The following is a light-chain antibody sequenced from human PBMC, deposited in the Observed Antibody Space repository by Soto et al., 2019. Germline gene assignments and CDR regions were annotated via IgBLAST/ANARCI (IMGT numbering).Light chain of an antibody. CDR1: QSVRSSY. J-gene: IGKJ2*01. CDR2: GAS. Sequence: EIVLTQSPGTLSLSPGERATLSCRASQSVRSSYLAWYQQKPGQAPRLLIYGASSRATGIPDRFRGSGSGTYFTLTISRLAPEDFAVYYCQHYGSSPNTFGQGTTLEIK. CDR3: QHYGSSPNT. V-gene: IGKV3-20*01.